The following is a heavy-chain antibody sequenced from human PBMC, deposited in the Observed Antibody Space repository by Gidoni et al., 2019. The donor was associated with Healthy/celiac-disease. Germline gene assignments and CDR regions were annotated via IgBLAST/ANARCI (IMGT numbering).Heavy chain of an antibody. CDR3: AREGNEIVVVTASILDAFDI. V-gene: IGHV1-46*01. J-gene: IGHJ3*02. CDR1: GYPFTSYY. CDR2: INPSGGST. Sequence: QVQLVQSGAEVKKPGASVKVSCKASGYPFTSYYMHWVRQAPGQGLEWMGIINPSGGSTSYAQKFQGRVTMTRDTSTSTVYMELSSLRSEDTAVYYCAREGNEIVVVTASILDAFDIWGQGTMVTVSS. D-gene: IGHD2-21*02.